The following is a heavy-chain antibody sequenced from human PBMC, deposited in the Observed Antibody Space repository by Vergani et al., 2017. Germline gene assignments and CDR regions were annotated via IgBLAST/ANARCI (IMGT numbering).Heavy chain of an antibody. J-gene: IGHJ5*02. CDR3: AKGEPTYYYDSSGWSNCFDP. D-gene: IGHD3-22*01. Sequence: EVQLLESGGGLVQPGGSLRLSCAASGFSFSDYAMSWVRQAPGKGLEWVAAISGSGSTTYYADSVKGRFTVSRDNSKHTLFLQMNSLRAEDPAVYYCAKGEPTYYYDSSGWSNCFDPWGQGTLVTVSS. CDR2: ISGSGSTT. CDR1: GFSFSDYA. V-gene: IGHV3-23*01.